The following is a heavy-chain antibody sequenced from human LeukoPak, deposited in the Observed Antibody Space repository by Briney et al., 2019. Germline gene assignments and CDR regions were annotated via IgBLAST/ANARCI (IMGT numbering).Heavy chain of an antibody. CDR1: GFTFSSYA. V-gene: IGHV3-23*01. Sequence: RGSLRLSCAASGFTFSSYAMSWVRQAPGKGLEWVSAISGSGGSTYYADSVKGRFTISRDNSKNTLYLQMNSLRAEDTAVYYCAKDSSIFGVVTYLDYWGQGTLVTVSS. J-gene: IGHJ4*02. CDR3: AKDSSIFGVVTYLDY. CDR2: ISGSGGST. D-gene: IGHD3-3*01.